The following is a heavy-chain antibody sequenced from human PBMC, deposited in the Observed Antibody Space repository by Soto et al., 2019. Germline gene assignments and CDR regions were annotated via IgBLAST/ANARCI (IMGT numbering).Heavy chain of an antibody. CDR3: AKARRRMVAAADY. V-gene: IGHV3-23*01. CDR2: ISGSGGST. CDR1: GFTFSSYA. Sequence: EVQLLESGGGLVQPGGSLRLSCAASGFTFSSYAMSWVRQAPGKGLAWVSAISGSGGSTYYADSVKGRFTISRDNSKNTLYLQMNSLRAEDTAVYYCAKARRRMVAAADYWGQGTLVNVSS. D-gene: IGHD6-13*01. J-gene: IGHJ4*02.